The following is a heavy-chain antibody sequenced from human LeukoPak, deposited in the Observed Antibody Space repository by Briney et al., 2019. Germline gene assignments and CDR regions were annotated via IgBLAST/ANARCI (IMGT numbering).Heavy chain of an antibody. CDR3: ARARSEYYYGSGDNWFDP. CDR2: IKTDGSTT. V-gene: IGHV3-74*01. CDR1: GFTFSSYW. Sequence: GGSLRLSCAASGFTFSSYWMHWVRHGPGKGLVWVSRIKTDGSTTTYADSVKGRFTISRDNAKNTLYLQMNSLRAEDTAVYYCARARSEYYYGSGDNWFDPWGQGTLVIVSS. D-gene: IGHD3-10*01. J-gene: IGHJ5*02.